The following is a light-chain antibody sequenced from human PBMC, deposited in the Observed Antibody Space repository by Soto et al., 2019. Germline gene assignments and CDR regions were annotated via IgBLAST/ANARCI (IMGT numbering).Light chain of an antibody. CDR1: QSVTSN. J-gene: IGKJ4*01. CDR2: DTY. V-gene: IGKV3-15*01. CDR3: KKYNKWHLT. Sequence: EVAMTQSPATLSDYPGEIATLSCRASQSVTSNLAWYEQRPGQDHRLIIYDTYTRATGIKARISGSGSGTEFTLTISSMQSEDFAVYYCKKYNKWHLTGGGGTKVDIK.